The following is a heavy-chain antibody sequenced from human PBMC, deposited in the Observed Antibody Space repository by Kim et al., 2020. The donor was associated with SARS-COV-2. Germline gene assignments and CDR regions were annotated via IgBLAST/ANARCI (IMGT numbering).Heavy chain of an antibody. D-gene: IGHD6-19*01. CDR2: INPNRGDT. CDR3: ARGPSSGCFDY. V-gene: IGHV1-2*02. CDR1: GYNFNGYY. Sequence: ASVKVSCKASGYNFNGYYLHWWRQAPGQGLDWMGWINPNRGDTRLAQKFQTRVTMTSDTSVTTAYMELNRLTPDDSAVYYCARGPSSGCFDYWGQGTLLTVSP. J-gene: IGHJ4*02.